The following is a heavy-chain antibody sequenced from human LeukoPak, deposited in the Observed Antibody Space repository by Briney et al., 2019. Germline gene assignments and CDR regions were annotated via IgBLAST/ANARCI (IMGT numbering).Heavy chain of an antibody. V-gene: IGHV3-21*01. J-gene: IGHJ3*02. CDR2: ISSSSYI. Sequence: PGGSLRLSCAASGFTFSSYSMNWVRQAPGKGLEWVSSISSSSYIYYADSVKGRFTIPRDNAKNSLYLQMNSLRAEDTAVYYCARDSGSYYEDAFDIWGQGTMVTVSS. D-gene: IGHD1-26*01. CDR3: ARDSGSYYEDAFDI. CDR1: GFTFSSYS.